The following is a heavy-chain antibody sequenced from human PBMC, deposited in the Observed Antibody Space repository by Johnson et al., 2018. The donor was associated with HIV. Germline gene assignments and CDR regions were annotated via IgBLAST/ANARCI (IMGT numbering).Heavy chain of an antibody. CDR1: GFTFSSYG. Sequence: QVQLVESGGGVVQPGRSLRLSCAASGFTFSSYGMHWVRQAPGTGLEWVAVIWYDGSNKYYADSGKGRFTISRDNSQNTLYLQMNSLRAEDTAVYYCAKGYIPAGTARKWDRRDAFDIWGQGTMVTVSS. D-gene: IGHD1-7*01. J-gene: IGHJ3*02. V-gene: IGHV3-33*06. CDR2: IWYDGSNK. CDR3: AKGYIPAGTARKWDRRDAFDI.